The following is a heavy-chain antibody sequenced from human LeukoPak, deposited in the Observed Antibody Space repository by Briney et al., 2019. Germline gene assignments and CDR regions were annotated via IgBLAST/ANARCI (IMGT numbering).Heavy chain of an antibody. Sequence: GGSLRLSCAASGFAFSSYSMNWVRQAPGKGLEWVAVISYDGSNKYYADFVKGRLTISRDNSKNTLYLQMNSLRAEDTAVYYCAKDLGQWVVTSWFDPWGQGTLVTVSS. V-gene: IGHV3-30*18. D-gene: IGHD3-22*01. CDR3: AKDLGQWVVTSWFDP. CDR2: ISYDGSNK. CDR1: GFAFSSYS. J-gene: IGHJ5*02.